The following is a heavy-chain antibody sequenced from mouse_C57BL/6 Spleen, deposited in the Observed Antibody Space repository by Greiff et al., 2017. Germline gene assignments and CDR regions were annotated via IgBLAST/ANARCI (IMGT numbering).Heavy chain of an antibody. J-gene: IGHJ2*01. CDR1: GYSFTSYY. Sequence: QVQLQQSGPELVKPGASVKISCKASGYSFTSYYIHWVKQRPGQGLEWIGWIYPGSGNTKYNEKFKGKATLTADTSSSTAYMQLSSLTSEDSAVYCCARSDYGNYFDYWGQGTTLTVSS. CDR2: IYPGSGNT. V-gene: IGHV1-66*01. CDR3: ARSDYGNYFDY. D-gene: IGHD2-1*01.